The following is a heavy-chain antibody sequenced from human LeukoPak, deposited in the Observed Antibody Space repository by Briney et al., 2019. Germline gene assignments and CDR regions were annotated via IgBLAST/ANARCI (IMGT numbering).Heavy chain of an antibody. CDR3: ARASGGYCSGGSCYSFDY. J-gene: IGHJ4*02. D-gene: IGHD2-15*01. Sequence: GGSLRLSCAASGFTFSSYEMNWVRQAPGKGLEWVSYISSSGSTIYYADSVKGRFTISRDNAKNSLYLQMNSLRAEDTAVYYCARASGGYCSGGSCYSFDYWGQGTLVTVSS. V-gene: IGHV3-48*03. CDR1: GFTFSSYE. CDR2: ISSSGSTI.